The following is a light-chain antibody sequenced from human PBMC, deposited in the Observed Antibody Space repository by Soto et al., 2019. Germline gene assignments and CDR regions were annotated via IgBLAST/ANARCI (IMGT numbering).Light chain of an antibody. V-gene: IGKV3-20*01. CDR1: QSVSSSY. Sequence: EMVLTQSPGTLSLSPGERATLSCSASQSVSSSYLAWYQQKPGQAPRLLIYGASSRATGIPDRFSGSGSGTDFTLTISRLQPEDFAVYYCQQYGRSPRTFGQGTKLEIK. CDR2: GAS. J-gene: IGKJ2*01. CDR3: QQYGRSPRT.